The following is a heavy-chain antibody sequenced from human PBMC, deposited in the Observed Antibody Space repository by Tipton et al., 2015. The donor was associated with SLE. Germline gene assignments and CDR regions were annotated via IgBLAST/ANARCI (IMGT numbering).Heavy chain of an antibody. CDR2: VYYSGST. CDR3: ARDTFGLVTDDAFDI. D-gene: IGHD3-3*01. V-gene: IGHV4-59*11. CDR1: GGSFSNHY. J-gene: IGHJ3*02. Sequence: TLSLTCTVSGGSFSNHYWSWIRQPPGKGLEWIGYVYYSGSTNYNPSLKSRVTISVDTSKNQFSLRLNSVTAADTAVYYCARDTFGLVTDDAFDIWGQGTMVTVSS.